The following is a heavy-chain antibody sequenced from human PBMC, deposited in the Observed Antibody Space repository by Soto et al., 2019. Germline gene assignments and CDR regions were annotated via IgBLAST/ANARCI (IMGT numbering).Heavy chain of an antibody. CDR3: AKGGGRIVPRHFDN. D-gene: IGHD1-26*01. CDR2: ISSGGGSP. Sequence: GGSLRLSCAASGFTFSNYAMSWVRQAPGKGLEWVSGISSGGGSPYNADSVKGRFSISRDNSKKTLYLQMNSLRAEDTAVYYCAKGGGRIVPRHFDNWGQGILVTVSS. J-gene: IGHJ4*02. V-gene: IGHV3-23*01. CDR1: GFTFSNYA.